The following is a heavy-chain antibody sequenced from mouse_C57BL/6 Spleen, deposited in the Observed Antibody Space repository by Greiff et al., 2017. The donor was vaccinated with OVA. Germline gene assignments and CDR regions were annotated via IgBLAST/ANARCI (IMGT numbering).Heavy chain of an antibody. D-gene: IGHD1-1*01. V-gene: IGHV1-50*01. J-gene: IGHJ2*01. CDR2: IAPSDSYT. Sequence: QVQLQQPGAELVKPGASVKLSCKASGYTFTSYWMQWVKQRPGQGLEWIGEIAPSDSYTNYNQQFKGKATLTVDTSSSTAYMQLSSLTSEDSAVDYCARYRLSWVDYWGQGTTLTVAS. CDR3: ARYRLSWVDY. CDR1: GYTFTSYW.